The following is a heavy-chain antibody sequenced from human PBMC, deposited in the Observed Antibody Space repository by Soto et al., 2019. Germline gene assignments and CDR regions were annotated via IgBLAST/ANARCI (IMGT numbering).Heavy chain of an antibody. J-gene: IGHJ4*02. CDR2: INHSGST. Sequence: SETLSLTCAVYGGSFSGYYLSWIRQPPGKGLEWIGEINHSGSTNYNPSLKSRVTISVDTSKNQFSLKLSSVTAADTAVYYCARGLEYYYGSGSYFRFWGQGTLVTVSS. V-gene: IGHV4-34*01. CDR3: ARGLEYYYGSGSYFRF. D-gene: IGHD3-10*01. CDR1: GGSFSGYY.